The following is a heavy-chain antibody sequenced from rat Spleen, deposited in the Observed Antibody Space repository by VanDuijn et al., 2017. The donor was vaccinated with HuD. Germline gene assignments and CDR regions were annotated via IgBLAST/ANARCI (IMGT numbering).Heavy chain of an antibody. V-gene: IGHV5-29*01. J-gene: IGHJ1*01. Sequence: VQLVESDGGLVQPGRFLKVSCVASGFTFSDYYMAWVRQAPTKGLEWVATISFDGSSTYYRDTVKGRFTISRENAKSTLYLQMDSLGSEDTATYYCARPFGYNGYWYFDFWGPGTMVTVSS. CDR2: ISFDGSST. CDR3: ARPFGYNGYWYFDF. D-gene: IGHD1-9*01. CDR1: GFTFSDYY.